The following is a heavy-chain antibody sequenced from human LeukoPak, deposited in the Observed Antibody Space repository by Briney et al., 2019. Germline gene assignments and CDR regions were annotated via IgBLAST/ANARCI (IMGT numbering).Heavy chain of an antibody. CDR2: FYYSGVT. Sequence: SETLSLTCTISGDSINSYHWSWLRQPPGSKLEWIGYFYYSGVTNYNPSLQSRVTMSVDTSKKQFSLKLSSVTAADTAVYYCARGSWDCSTATCYGTFDYWGQGSLVTVSS. D-gene: IGHD2-2*01. CDR1: GDSINSYH. V-gene: IGHV4-59*12. J-gene: IGHJ4*02. CDR3: ARGSWDCSTATCYGTFDY.